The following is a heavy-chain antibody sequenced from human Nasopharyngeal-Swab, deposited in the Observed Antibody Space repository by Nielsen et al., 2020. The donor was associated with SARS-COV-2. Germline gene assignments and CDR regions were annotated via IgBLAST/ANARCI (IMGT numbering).Heavy chain of an antibody. CDR1: GGSISSSSYY. D-gene: IGHD3-10*01. CDR2: INHSGST. J-gene: IGHJ3*02. CDR3: ARDVVLLWFGELLQGRRAFDI. V-gene: IGHV4-39*07. Sequence: SETLSLTCTVSGGSISSSSYYWSWIRQPPGKGLEWIGEINHSGSTNYNPSLKSRVTISVDTSKNQFSLKLSSVTAADTAVYYCARDVVLLWFGELLQGRRAFDIWGQGTMVTVSS.